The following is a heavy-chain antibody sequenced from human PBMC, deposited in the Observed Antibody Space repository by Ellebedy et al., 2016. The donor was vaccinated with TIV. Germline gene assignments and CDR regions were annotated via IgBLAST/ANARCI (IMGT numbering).Heavy chain of an antibody. Sequence: MPSETLSLTCTVSAVSFNNHDWSWVRQPAGKGLEWIRGIYFTGHPLYNPSFERRLIMSVDASKKQFSLTLSTVTAADTAIYYCAQAGGSGYDYFFDSWGQGNHVTVSS. J-gene: IGHJ4*02. V-gene: IGHV4-4*07. CDR3: AQAGGSGYDYFFDS. CDR2: IYFTGHP. CDR1: AVSFNNHD. D-gene: IGHD3-22*01.